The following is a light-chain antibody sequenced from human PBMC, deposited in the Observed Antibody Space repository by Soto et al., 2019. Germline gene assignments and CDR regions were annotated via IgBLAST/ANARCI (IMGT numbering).Light chain of an antibody. CDR2: DVF. Sequence: SALTQPASVSGSPGQSITISCTGTNSDVGDYNYVSWYRQHPGQAPELMIYDVFNRPSGVSNRFSGSKSGNTASLTISGVQVDDEADYYCSSYTSSSTLVFGGGTKVTVL. J-gene: IGLJ2*01. CDR3: SSYTSSSTLV. V-gene: IGLV2-14*01. CDR1: NSDVGDYNY.